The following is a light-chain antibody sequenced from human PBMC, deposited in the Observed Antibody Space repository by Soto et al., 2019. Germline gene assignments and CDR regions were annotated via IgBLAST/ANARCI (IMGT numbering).Light chain of an antibody. CDR2: DAS. V-gene: IGKV1-5*01. CDR1: QSISSW. CDR3: QQYHTDWT. J-gene: IGKJ1*01. Sequence: GDRVTITCRASQSISSWLAWYQQKPGEAPKLLIYDASALPRGVPSRFSGSGSGTKFTLTIASLQPDDYATFYCQQYHTDWTFGQGTKVDIK.